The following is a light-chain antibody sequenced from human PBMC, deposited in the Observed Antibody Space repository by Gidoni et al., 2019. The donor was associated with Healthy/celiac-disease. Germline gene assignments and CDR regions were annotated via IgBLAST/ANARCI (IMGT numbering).Light chain of an antibody. J-gene: IGKJ3*01. V-gene: IGKV1-33*01. CDR2: DAS. Sequence: DIQMTQSPSSLSASVGDRGTITCQASQDISNYVNWYQQKPGKAPKLLIYDASNLETGVPSRFSGSGSGTDFTFTISSLQPEDIATYYCQQYDNLPIFTFGPGTKVDIK. CDR1: QDISNY. CDR3: QQYDNLPIFT.